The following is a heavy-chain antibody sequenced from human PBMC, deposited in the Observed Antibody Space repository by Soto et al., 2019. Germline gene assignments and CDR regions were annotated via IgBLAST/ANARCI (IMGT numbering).Heavy chain of an antibody. D-gene: IGHD6-25*01. CDR2: INPNSGGT. CDR1: GYTFTGYY. V-gene: IGHV1-2*04. J-gene: IGHJ6*02. Sequence: ASVKVSCKASGYTFTGYYMYWVRQAPGQGLEWMGWINPNSGGTNYAQKFQGWVTMTRDTSISTAYMELSRLRSDDTAVYYCARDMRVGYLRYGMDVWGQGTTVTVSS. CDR3: ARDMRVGYLRYGMDV.